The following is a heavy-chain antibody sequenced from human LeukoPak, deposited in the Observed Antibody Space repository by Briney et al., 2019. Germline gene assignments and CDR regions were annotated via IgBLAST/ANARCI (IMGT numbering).Heavy chain of an antibody. Sequence: GGSLRLSCAASGFSFSIYAMSWVRQAPEKGLEWVSTFFSDTGKTDYADSVKGRFTISRDTSKNTLYLQMNSLRAEDTAVYYCAKRGAGSGGLHHWGQGTLVTVSS. CDR1: GFSFSIYA. V-gene: IGHV3-23*01. CDR3: AKRGAGSGGLHH. D-gene: IGHD6-19*01. J-gene: IGHJ5*02. CDR2: FFSDTGKT.